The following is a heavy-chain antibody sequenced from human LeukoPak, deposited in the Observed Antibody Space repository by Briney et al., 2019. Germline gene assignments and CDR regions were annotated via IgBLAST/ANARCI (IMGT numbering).Heavy chain of an antibody. CDR3: AREDTENDYVWGSYRYPFDY. CDR2: IIPIFGIA. Sequence: SVKVSCKASGGTVSSYAISWVRQAPGQGLEWMGRIIPIFGIANYAQKFQGRVTITADKSTSTAHMELSSLRSEDTAVYYCAREDTENDYVWGSYRYPFDYWGQGTLVTVSS. V-gene: IGHV1-69*04. CDR1: GGTVSSYA. J-gene: IGHJ4*02. D-gene: IGHD3-16*02.